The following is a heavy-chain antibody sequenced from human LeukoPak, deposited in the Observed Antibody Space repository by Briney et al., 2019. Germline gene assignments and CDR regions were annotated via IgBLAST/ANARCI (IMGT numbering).Heavy chain of an antibody. J-gene: IGHJ4*02. D-gene: IGHD3-16*01. CDR3: ARWGDGKILDY. CDR2: ISSDSKTK. Sequence: GGSLRLSCAASRFNFIDYSMNWVRQAPGKGLECLSYISSDSKTKWYADSVKGRFSISRDNAKNTLYLQMNSLRVEDTAVYYCARWGDGKILDYWGQGTLVTVSS. V-gene: IGHV3-48*01. CDR1: RFNFIDYS.